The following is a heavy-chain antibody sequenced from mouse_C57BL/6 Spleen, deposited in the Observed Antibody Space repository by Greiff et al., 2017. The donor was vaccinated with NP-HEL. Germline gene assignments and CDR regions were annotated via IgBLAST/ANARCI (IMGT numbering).Heavy chain of an antibody. Sequence: QVQLQQPGAELVKPGASVKLSCKASGYTFTSYWMQWVKQRPGQGLEWIGEIDPSDSYTNYNQKFKGKATLTVDTSSSTAYMQLSSLTSEDSAVYYCARGLYGSSRYFDVWGTGTTVTVSS. D-gene: IGHD1-1*01. CDR3: ARGLYGSSRYFDV. CDR1: GYTFTSYW. CDR2: IDPSDSYT. J-gene: IGHJ1*03. V-gene: IGHV1-50*01.